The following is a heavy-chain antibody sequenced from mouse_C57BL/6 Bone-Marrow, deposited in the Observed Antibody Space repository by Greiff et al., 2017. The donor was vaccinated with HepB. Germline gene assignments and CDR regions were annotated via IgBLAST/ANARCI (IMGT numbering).Heavy chain of an antibody. V-gene: IGHV1-55*01. Sequence: QVQLQQSGAELVKPGASVKMSCKASGYTFTSYWITWVKQRPGQGLEWIGDIYPGSGSTNYNEKLKSKATLTVDTSSSTAYMQLSSLTSEDSAVYYCARSGYYGSSYWYFDVWGTGTTVTVSS. CDR1: GYTFTSYW. CDR2: IYPGSGST. J-gene: IGHJ1*03. CDR3: ARSGYYGSSYWYFDV. D-gene: IGHD1-1*01.